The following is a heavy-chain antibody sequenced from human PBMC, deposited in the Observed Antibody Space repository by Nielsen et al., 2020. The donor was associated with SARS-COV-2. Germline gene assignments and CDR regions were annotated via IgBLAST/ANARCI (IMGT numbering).Heavy chain of an antibody. Sequence: VRQAPGKGLEWVSVIYSGGSIYYADSVKGRFTISRDNAKNSLYLQMNSLRAEDTAVYYCARDGLVDTAMVTQYYFDYWGQGTLVTVSS. J-gene: IGHJ4*02. CDR3: ARDGLVDTAMVTQYYFDY. V-gene: IGHV3-53*01. D-gene: IGHD5-18*01. CDR2: IYSGGSI.